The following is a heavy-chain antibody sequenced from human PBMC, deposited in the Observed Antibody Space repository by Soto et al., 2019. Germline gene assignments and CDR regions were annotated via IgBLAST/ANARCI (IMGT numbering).Heavy chain of an antibody. D-gene: IGHD3-3*01. V-gene: IGHV4-4*02. Sequence: SETLSLTCAVSSGSISSINWWSWVRQPPGKGLEWIGEINHSGSTNYNPSLKSRVTISVDTSKNQFSLKLSSVTAADTAVYYCARFGEVTYYYYYMDVWGKGTTVTVSS. CDR3: ARFGEVTYYYYYMDV. J-gene: IGHJ6*03. CDR2: INHSGST. CDR1: SGSISSINW.